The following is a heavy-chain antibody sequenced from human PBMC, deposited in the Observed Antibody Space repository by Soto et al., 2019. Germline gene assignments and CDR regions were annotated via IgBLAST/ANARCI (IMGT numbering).Heavy chain of an antibody. J-gene: IGHJ4*02. CDR2: ISYDGSNK. CDR3: ARAYEGDYFDY. Sequence: QVQLVESGGGVVQPGRSLRLSCAASGFTFSSYAMHWVRQAPGKGLECVAVISYDGSNKYYADSVKGRLTISRDNSKNTQYLQMISLRAEDTAAYYCARAYEGDYFDYGGQGALVTVSS. V-gene: IGHV3-30-3*01. D-gene: IGHD3-16*01. CDR1: GFTFSSYA.